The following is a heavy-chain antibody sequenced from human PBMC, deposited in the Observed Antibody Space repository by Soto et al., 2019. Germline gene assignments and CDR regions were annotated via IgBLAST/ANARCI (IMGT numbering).Heavy chain of an antibody. V-gene: IGHV1-8*01. CDR2: MNPNSGNT. D-gene: IGHD4-17*01. Sequence: ASVKVSYKASGYTFTSYDINWVRPATGQGLEWMGWMNPNSGNTGYAQKFQGRITMTRNTSISTAYMELSILRSEVTAVYYCARVDPVGEYGDYYHHFGRDVWGQGTTVTVSS. J-gene: IGHJ6*02. CDR3: ARVDPVGEYGDYYHHFGRDV. CDR1: GYTFTSYD.